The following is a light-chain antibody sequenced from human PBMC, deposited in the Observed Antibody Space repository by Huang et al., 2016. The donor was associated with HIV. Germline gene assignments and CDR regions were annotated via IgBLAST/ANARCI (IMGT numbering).Light chain of an antibody. CDR3: QQYGSSPPT. CDR2: GAS. J-gene: IGKJ1*01. CDR1: QSISSSY. Sequence: EIVLTQSPGTLSLSPGERATLSCRASQSISSSYLAWYNQQPGQAPRLVIYGASSRVSGIPDRFSGSGSGTDFTLTISRLEPEDFAVYYCQQYGSSPPTFGQGTKVEIK. V-gene: IGKV3-20*01.